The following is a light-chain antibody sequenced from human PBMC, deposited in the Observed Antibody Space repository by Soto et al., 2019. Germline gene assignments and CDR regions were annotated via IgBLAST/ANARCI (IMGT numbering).Light chain of an antibody. J-gene: IGKJ3*01. CDR2: AAA. CDR1: QSISSY. Sequence: DIQMTQSPSSLSAYVGDRVTITCRASQSISSYLNWYQQKPGKAPKLLIYAAASLQSGVPSRFSGSGSGTDFPLTISSLQPEDFATYYCQQSYSPPPVTFGPGTKVDI. V-gene: IGKV1-39*01. CDR3: QQSYSPPPVT.